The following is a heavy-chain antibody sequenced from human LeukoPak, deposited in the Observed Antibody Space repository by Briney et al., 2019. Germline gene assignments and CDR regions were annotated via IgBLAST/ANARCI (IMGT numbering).Heavy chain of an antibody. V-gene: IGHV4-4*02. CDR2: IHRSGSP. Sequence: SETLSLTCTVSLDSTTSNFWSWVRQPPGKGLEWIGEIHRSGSPNYNPSLQSRVTISIDRSRNQIALELSSVTAADMAVYYCAREILGGFNPGAYWGQGTLVTVSS. D-gene: IGHD1-14*01. CDR1: LDSTTSNF. CDR3: AREILGGFNPGAY. J-gene: IGHJ4*02.